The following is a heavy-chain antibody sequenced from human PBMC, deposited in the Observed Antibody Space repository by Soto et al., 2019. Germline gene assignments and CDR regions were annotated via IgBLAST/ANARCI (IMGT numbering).Heavy chain of an antibody. Sequence: RASVKVSCKASGGTFSSYAISWVRQAPGQGLEWMGGIIPIFGTANYAQKFQGRVTITADESTSTAYMELSSLRSEDTAVYYCAREGTVVTSFGYWGQGTLVTVSS. CDR3: AREGTVVTSFGY. V-gene: IGHV1-69*13. J-gene: IGHJ4*02. CDR1: GGTFSSYA. D-gene: IGHD2-21*02. CDR2: IIPIFGTA.